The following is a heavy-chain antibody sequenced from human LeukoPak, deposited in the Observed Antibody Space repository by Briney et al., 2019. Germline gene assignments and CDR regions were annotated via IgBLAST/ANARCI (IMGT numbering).Heavy chain of an antibody. CDR1: GDSINNYY. CDR3: ARDEGFY. J-gene: IGHJ4*02. Sequence: PSETLSLTCTVSGDSINNYYWSWIRQPPGKGLEWIGEIYHSGSTNYNPSLKSRVTISVDKSKNQFSLKLSSVTAADTAVYYCARDEGFYWGQGTLVTVSS. V-gene: IGHV4-59*12. CDR2: IYHSGST.